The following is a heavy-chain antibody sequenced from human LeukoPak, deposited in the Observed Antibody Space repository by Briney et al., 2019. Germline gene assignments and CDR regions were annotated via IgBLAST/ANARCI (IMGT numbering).Heavy chain of an antibody. J-gene: IGHJ6*03. V-gene: IGHV3-7*01. CDR3: AKDRSSVAQAGMDV. Sequence: PGGSLRLFCVASRYPFSSYWMSWVRQAPGKGLEWVANIKEDGSEKYYADSVKGRFTISRDNSKNTLYLQMNSLRAEDTAVYYCAKDRSSVAQAGMDVWGKGTTVTVSS. CDR1: RYPFSSYW. CDR2: IKEDGSEK. D-gene: IGHD6-13*01.